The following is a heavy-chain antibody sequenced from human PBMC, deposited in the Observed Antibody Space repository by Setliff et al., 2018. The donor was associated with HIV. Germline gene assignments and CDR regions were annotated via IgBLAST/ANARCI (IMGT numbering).Heavy chain of an antibody. CDR1: GYTFTSYG. D-gene: IGHD3-3*01. CDR3: ARKSGGVVIKGPYYYYMDV. CDR2: ISAYNGDT. Sequence: ASVKVSCKASGYTFTSYGTSWVRQAHGQGLEWMGWISAYNGDTNYAQKFQGRVTMTTDTSTSTAYMELRSLGSDDTPAYYCARKSGGVVIKGPYYYYMDVGAKGPRSPSP. J-gene: IGHJ6*03. V-gene: IGHV1-18*01.